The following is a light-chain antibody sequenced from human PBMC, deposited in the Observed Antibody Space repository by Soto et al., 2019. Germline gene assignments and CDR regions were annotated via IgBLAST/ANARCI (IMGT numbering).Light chain of an antibody. J-gene: IGLJ2*01. Sequence: QSALTQPPSVSGSPGQSVTISCTGTRSDVGSYNRVSWYQQPPGTAPKLIIYEVSNRPSGVPDRFSGSKSGKTASLTISGLQAEDEADYYCSSYTSRTTCEVFGGGTKLTVL. V-gene: IGLV2-18*02. CDR3: SSYTSRTTCEV. CDR2: EVS. CDR1: RSDVGSYNR.